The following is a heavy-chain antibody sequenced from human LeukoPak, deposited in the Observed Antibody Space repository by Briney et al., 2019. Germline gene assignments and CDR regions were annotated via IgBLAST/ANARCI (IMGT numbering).Heavy chain of an antibody. J-gene: IGHJ4*02. CDR2: ISGSGGST. CDR1: GFTFSSYA. V-gene: IGHV3-23*01. Sequence: PGGSLRLSCAASGFTFSSYAMSWVRQAPGKGLEWVSAISGSGGSTYYADSVKGRFTISRDNSKNTLYLQMNSLRAEDTAVYYCAKGESKGSIVVVPEDYFDYWGQGTLVTVSS. CDR3: AKGESKGSIVVVPEDYFDY. D-gene: IGHD2-2*01.